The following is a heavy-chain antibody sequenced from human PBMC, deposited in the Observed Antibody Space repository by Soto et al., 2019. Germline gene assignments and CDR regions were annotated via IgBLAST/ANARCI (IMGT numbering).Heavy chain of an antibody. J-gene: IGHJ6*02. CDR3: ARSTLLYGMDV. Sequence: QLQLQESGSGLVKPSQTLSLTCAVSGGSISSGGYSWSWIRQPPGKGLEWIGYIYPSGSTYYNPSLQSRVTLSEDRSTNQFSLKLGTVIAADTAVYYCARSTLLYGMDVWGQGPTVTV. D-gene: IGHD4-17*01. CDR2: IYPSGST. CDR1: GGSISSGGYS. V-gene: IGHV4-30-2*01.